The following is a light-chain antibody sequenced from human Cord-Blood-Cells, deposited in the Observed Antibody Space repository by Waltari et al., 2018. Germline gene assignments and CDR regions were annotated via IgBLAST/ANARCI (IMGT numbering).Light chain of an antibody. Sequence: QSALTQPASVSGSPGQTITISCTGTSSDAGGYNSVTWYQQHQGKAPKLMIYDVSNRPSGVSNRFSGSKSGNTASLAISGLQAEDEADYYCSSYTRSSTLVFGTGTKVTVL. CDR2: DVS. CDR1: SSDAGGYNS. J-gene: IGLJ1*01. CDR3: SSYTRSSTLV. V-gene: IGLV2-14*03.